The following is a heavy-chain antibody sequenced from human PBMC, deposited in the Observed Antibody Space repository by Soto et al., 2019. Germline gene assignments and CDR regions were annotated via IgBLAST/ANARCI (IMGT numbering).Heavy chain of an antibody. Sequence: GGSLRLSCAASGFTFSSYAMSWVRQAPGKGLEWVSAISGSGGSTYYADSVKGRFTISRDNSKNTLYLQMNSLRAEDTAVYYCANCWILEYYYGIDVSGQRTTVTISS. V-gene: IGHV3-23*01. CDR3: ANCWILEYYYGIDV. J-gene: IGHJ6*02. CDR1: GFTFSSYA. D-gene: IGHD2-2*03. CDR2: ISGSGGST.